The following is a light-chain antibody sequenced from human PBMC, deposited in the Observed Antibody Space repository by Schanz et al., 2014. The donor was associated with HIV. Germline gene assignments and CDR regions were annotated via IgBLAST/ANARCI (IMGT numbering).Light chain of an antibody. V-gene: IGLV2-11*01. CDR1: AGDVGSYDY. CDR3: SSYAGTNNLWV. Sequence: QSALTQPRSVSGSPGQSVTISCTGTAGDVGSYDYVSWYQQHPGKAPKLMIYDVSKRPSGVPDRFSGSKSGNTASLTVSGLQAEDEADYYCSSYAGTNNLWVFGGGTKVTVL. CDR2: DVS. J-gene: IGLJ3*02.